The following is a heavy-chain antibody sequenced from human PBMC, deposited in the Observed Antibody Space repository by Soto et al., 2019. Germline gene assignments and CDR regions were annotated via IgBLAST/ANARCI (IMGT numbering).Heavy chain of an antibody. D-gene: IGHD3-3*01. CDR3: ARALGAESPYDFWSGYRLYETGYFDY. J-gene: IGHJ4*02. CDR1: GFTFSSYA. Sequence: HPGGSLRLSCAASGFTFSSYAMHWVRQAPGKGLEWVAVISYDGSNKYYADSVKGRFTISRDNSKNTLYLQMNSLRAEDTAVYYCARALGAESPYDFWSGYRLYETGYFDYWGQGTLVTVSS. V-gene: IGHV3-30-3*01. CDR2: ISYDGSNK.